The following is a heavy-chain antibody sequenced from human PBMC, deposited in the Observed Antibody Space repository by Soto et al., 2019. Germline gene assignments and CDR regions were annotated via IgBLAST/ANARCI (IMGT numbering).Heavy chain of an antibody. CDR1: GGTFSSYA. D-gene: IGHD2-21*02. CDR2: IIPIFGTA. CDR3: ARDKCGGDCYFVGWFDP. Sequence: ASVKVSCKASGGTFSSYAISWVRQAPGQGLEWMGGIIPIFGTANYAQKFQGRVTITADESTSTAYMELSSLRSEDTAVYYCARDKCGGDCYFVGWFDPWGQGTLVTVSS. V-gene: IGHV1-69*13. J-gene: IGHJ5*02.